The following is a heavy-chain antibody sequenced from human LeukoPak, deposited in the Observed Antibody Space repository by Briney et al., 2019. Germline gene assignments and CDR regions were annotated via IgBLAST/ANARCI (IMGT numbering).Heavy chain of an antibody. CDR2: IYYSGST. J-gene: IGHJ4*02. CDR1: GGSISSTSSY. CDR3: AKLDPVIRLGFGY. D-gene: IGHD2/OR15-2a*01. Sequence: SETLSLTCTVSGGSISSTSSYWGWIRQPPGKGLEWIATIYYSGSTYYNASLKSRITIAVDTSKSQFSLKLSSVTAADTAVYYCAKLDPVIRLGFGYWGQGTLVTVSS. V-gene: IGHV4-39*01.